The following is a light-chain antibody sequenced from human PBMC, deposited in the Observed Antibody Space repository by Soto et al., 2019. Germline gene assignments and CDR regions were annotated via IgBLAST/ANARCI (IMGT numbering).Light chain of an antibody. V-gene: IGKV1-39*01. Sequence: DIQMTQSPSSLSASVGDRVTITCRASQSISSYLNWYQQKPGKAPKLLIYAASSLQSGVPSRFSGSGSGTDFILTISSLQPEDFATYYCQKCNSAPFTFGPGTKVDIK. CDR2: AAS. J-gene: IGKJ3*01. CDR1: QSISSY. CDR3: QKCNSAPFT.